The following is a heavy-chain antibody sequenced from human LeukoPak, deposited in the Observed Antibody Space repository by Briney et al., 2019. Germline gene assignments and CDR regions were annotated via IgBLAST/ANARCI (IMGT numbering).Heavy chain of an antibody. Sequence: GGSLRLSCAASGFTFSSYAMSWVRQAPGKGLEWVSAISGSGGSTYYADSVKGRFTISRDNSKNTLYLQMNSLRAEDTAVYYCARDSHYYDSSGYYGSFDYWGQGTLVTVSS. CDR1: GFTFSSYA. CDR2: ISGSGGST. V-gene: IGHV3-23*01. D-gene: IGHD3-22*01. J-gene: IGHJ4*02. CDR3: ARDSHYYDSSGYYGSFDY.